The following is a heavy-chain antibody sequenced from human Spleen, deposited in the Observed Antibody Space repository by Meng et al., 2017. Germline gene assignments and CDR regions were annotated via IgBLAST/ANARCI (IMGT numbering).Heavy chain of an antibody. CDR1: GYTLTAYN. CDR2: INPNSGVT. CDR3: ARDGDYYDIGP. Sequence: VRLGQSGAEVKKPGASGKASRKPFGYTLTAYNRNWVRQAPGKGLEWMGRINPNSGVTNYAQNFQGRVTMTRDTSISTAYMELSSLRSDDTAVYYCARDGDYYDIGPWGQGTLVTVSS. J-gene: IGHJ5*02. V-gene: IGHV1-2*06. D-gene: IGHD3-22*01.